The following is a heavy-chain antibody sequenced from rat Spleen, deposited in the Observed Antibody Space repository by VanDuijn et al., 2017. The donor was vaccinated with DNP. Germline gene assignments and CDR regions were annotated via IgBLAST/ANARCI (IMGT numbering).Heavy chain of an antibody. V-gene: IGHV5-22*01. Sequence: EVQLVESGGGLVQPGRSLKLSCTASGFIFSDYYMAWVRQTPTKGREWVPSISFDGAGTYYGDSVKGRFTISRDNAKSTLYLQMSSLRSADMATYYCARQGSYVSRYAMDAWGQGTSVTVSS. J-gene: IGHJ4*01. CDR1: GFIFSDYY. D-gene: IGHD1-2*01. CDR2: ISFDGAGT. CDR3: ARQGSYVSRYAMDA.